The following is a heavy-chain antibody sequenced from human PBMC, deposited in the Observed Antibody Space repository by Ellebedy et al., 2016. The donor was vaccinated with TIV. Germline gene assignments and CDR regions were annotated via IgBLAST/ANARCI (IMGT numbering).Heavy chain of an antibody. CDR3: ARDTRAAAGRTDY. Sequence: SETLSLTCTVSGGAVSSSAYSWGWIRQPPGKGLEWIASINSGGSTYYNPSLASRVTISLDTSKNHFSLKLSSVTAADTAVYYCARDTRAAAGRTDYWGQGTLVTVSS. CDR1: GGAVSSSAYS. D-gene: IGHD6-13*01. CDR2: INSGGST. J-gene: IGHJ4*02. V-gene: IGHV4-39*02.